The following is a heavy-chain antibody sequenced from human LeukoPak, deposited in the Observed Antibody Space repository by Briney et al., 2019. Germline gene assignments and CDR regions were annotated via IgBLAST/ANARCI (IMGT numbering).Heavy chain of an antibody. J-gene: IGHJ3*02. CDR2: IIPIFGTA. D-gene: IGHD2-21*01. CDR3: ARVIPRGDRAFDI. Sequence: WASVKVSCKASGGTFSSYAISWVRQAPGQGLEWMGGIIPIFGTANYAQKLQGRVTMTTDTSTSTAYMELRSLRSDDTAVYYCARVIPRGDRAFDIWGQGTMVTVSS. V-gene: IGHV1-69*05. CDR1: GGTFSSYA.